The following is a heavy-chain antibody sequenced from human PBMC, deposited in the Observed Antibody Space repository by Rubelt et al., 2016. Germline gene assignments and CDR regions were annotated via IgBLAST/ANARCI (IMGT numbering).Heavy chain of an antibody. CDR1: GGSISSSSYY. V-gene: IGHV4-39*01. Sequence: QLQLQESGPGLVKPSETLSLTCTVSGGSISSSSYYWGWIRQPPGKGLEWIGSIYYSGSTYYNPSLKSRVTISVDTSKNQFSLKLSPVTAADTAVYYCASGYDSSGYYYPDRKENWFDPWGQGTLVTVSS. J-gene: IGHJ5*02. D-gene: IGHD3-22*01. CDR2: IYYSGST. CDR3: ASGYDSSGYYYPDRKENWFDP.